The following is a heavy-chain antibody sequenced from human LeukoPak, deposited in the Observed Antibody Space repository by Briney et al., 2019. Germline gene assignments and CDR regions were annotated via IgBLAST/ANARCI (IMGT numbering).Heavy chain of an antibody. CDR2: ISGTGGTT. V-gene: IGHV3-23*01. J-gene: IGHJ4*02. CDR3: AKRLAMTGTYHFDY. Sequence: GGSLRLSCAASGFTFSTYGMHWVRQAPGKGLEWVSRISGTGGTTFYADSVKGRFTISRDNSKNTLYLQMNSLRAEDTAVYYCAKRLAMTGTYHFDYWGQGTLVTVSS. CDR1: GFTFSTYG. D-gene: IGHD6-19*01.